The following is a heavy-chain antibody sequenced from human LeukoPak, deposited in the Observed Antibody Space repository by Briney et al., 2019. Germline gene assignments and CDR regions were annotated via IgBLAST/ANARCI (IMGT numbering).Heavy chain of an antibody. CDR1: GFAFNSQT. D-gene: IGHD4-17*01. CDR3: ASSANYGDYDY. Sequence: GGSLRLSCAASGFAFNSQTMSWVRQAPGKGLEWVASIKEDEIEIHYVDSVKGRFTISRDNAKDSLYLQMNSLRVEDTAVYYCASSANYGDYDYWGQGTLVTVSS. J-gene: IGHJ4*02. V-gene: IGHV3-7*01. CDR2: IKEDEIEI.